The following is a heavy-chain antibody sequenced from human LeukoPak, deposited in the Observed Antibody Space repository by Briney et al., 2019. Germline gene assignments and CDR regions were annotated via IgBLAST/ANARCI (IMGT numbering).Heavy chain of an antibody. D-gene: IGHD6-13*01. V-gene: IGHV4-4*07. CDR2: IYTSGST. Sequence: PSETLSLTCAVYGGSFSGYYWSWIRQPAGKGLEWIGRIYTSGSTNYNPSLKSRVTMSVDTSKNQFSLKLSSVTAADTAVYYCARDSALYSSSWYWFDPWGQGTLDTVSS. CDR3: ARDSALYSSSWYWFDP. J-gene: IGHJ5*02. CDR1: GGSFSGYY.